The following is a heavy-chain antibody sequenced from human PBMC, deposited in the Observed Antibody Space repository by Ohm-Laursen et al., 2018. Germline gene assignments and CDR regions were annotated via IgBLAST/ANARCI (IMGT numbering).Heavy chain of an antibody. V-gene: IGHV3-23*01. CDR1: GFTFSSYS. CDR3: AKDVGYDFWSGSYGMDV. D-gene: IGHD3-3*01. CDR2: ISGSGGST. Sequence: SLRLSCAASGFTFSSYSMHWVRQAPGKGLEWVSAISGSGGSTYYADSVKGRFTISRDNSKNTLYLQMNSLRAEDTAVYYCAKDVGYDFWSGSYGMDVWGQGTTVTVSS. J-gene: IGHJ6*02.